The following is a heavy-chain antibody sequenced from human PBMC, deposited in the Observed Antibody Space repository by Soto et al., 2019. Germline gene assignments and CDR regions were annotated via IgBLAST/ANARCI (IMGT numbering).Heavy chain of an antibody. CDR2: IYQSGST. Sequence: QVQLQESGPGLVKPSQTLSLTCTVSGASIKNSDGYYWSWLRQRPGKGLEWIGFIYQSGSTDYNPSLRDRVTMSVDTSMNQFSLKLTSVTAAYTAVYYCARDFSCDGDCNGYFDHWGQGTLVTVSS. D-gene: IGHD2-21*02. CDR1: GASIKNSDGYY. V-gene: IGHV4-31*03. J-gene: IGHJ4*02. CDR3: ARDFSCDGDCNGYFDH.